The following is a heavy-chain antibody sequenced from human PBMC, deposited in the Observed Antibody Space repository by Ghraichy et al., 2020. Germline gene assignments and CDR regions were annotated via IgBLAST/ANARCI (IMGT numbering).Heavy chain of an antibody. V-gene: IGHV3-7*03. CDR2: IKQDGSKT. CDR3: ARETNYYDSSGYWTY. D-gene: IGHD3-22*01. Sequence: GESLNISCAASGFTFSTYWMSWVHQAPGKGLEWVANIKQDGSKTSYVDSVKGRFTISRDNAKNSLYLQMNSLRAEDTAVYYCARETNYYDSSGYWTYWGQGTLVTVSS. J-gene: IGHJ4*02. CDR1: GFTFSTYW.